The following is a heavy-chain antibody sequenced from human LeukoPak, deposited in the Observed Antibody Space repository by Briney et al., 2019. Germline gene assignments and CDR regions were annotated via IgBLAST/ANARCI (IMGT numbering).Heavy chain of an antibody. CDR2: ISAYNGNT. Sequence: RASVKVSCTASGYTFTSYGISWVRQAPGQGLEWMGWISAYNGNTNYAQKLQGRVTMTTDTSTSTAYMELRSLRSDDTAVYYCARDYDFWSGLLYYYGMDVWGQGTTVTVSS. V-gene: IGHV1-18*01. CDR1: GYTFTSYG. CDR3: ARDYDFWSGLLYYYGMDV. D-gene: IGHD3-3*01. J-gene: IGHJ6*02.